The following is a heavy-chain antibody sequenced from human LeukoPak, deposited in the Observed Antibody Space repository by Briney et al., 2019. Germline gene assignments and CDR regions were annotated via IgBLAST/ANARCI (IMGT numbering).Heavy chain of an antibody. CDR3: ARGGSGRTQDDTFDF. J-gene: IGHJ3*01. D-gene: IGHD3-10*01. CDR1: GFTVSSNY. V-gene: IGHV3-21*01. CDR2: ISSGSSYI. Sequence: GGSLRLSCAASGFTVSSNYMNWVRQAPGKGLEWVSSISSGSSYIFYADSVKGRFTISRDNAKNSLYLQMNSLRAEDTAVYYCARGGSGRTQDDTFDFWGQGTMVTVSS.